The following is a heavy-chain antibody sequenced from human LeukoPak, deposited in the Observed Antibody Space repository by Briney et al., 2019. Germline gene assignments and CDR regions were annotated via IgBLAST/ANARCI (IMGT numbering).Heavy chain of an antibody. D-gene: IGHD2-8*01. V-gene: IGHV3-53*01. Sequence: PGGSLRLSCAASGFTVSSNYMNWVRQAPGKGLEWVSVIYSTGSTYYADSVKGRFTISRDNSKNTLYLQMNSLRAEDTAMYFCARRASCINGVCEYYDSWGQGTLVTVSS. CDR2: IYSTGST. J-gene: IGHJ4*02. CDR1: GFTVSSNY. CDR3: ARRASCINGVCEYYDS.